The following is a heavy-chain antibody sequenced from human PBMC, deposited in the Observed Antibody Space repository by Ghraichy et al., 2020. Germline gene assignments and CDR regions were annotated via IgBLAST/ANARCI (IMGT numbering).Heavy chain of an antibody. D-gene: IGHD1-14*01. CDR3: ARDPLTEAIDI. Sequence: GGSLRLSCAASGFTFSDYYMSWIRQAPGKGLEWVSYISSSSYTNYADSVKGRFTISRDNAKNSLYLQMNSLRAEDTAVYYCARDPLTEAIDIWGQGTMVTVSS. CDR1: GFTFSDYY. J-gene: IGHJ3*02. V-gene: IGHV3-11*06. CDR2: ISSSSYT.